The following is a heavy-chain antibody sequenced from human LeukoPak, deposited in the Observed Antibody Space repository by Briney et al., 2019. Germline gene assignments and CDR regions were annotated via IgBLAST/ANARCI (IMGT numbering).Heavy chain of an antibody. Sequence: PGGSLRLSCAATGLTFSSYWMSWVRQAPGKGLEWVANIKEDGSENYYVDSVRGRFTISRDNAKNSLYLQMNSLRAEDTALYYCARGIAVADTGFFDYWGQGNLVTVSS. J-gene: IGHJ4*02. D-gene: IGHD6-19*01. V-gene: IGHV3-7*02. CDR3: ARGIAVADTGFFDY. CDR2: IKEDGSEN. CDR1: GLTFSSYW.